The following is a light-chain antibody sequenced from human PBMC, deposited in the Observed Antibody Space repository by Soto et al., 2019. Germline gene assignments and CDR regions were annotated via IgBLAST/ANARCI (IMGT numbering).Light chain of an antibody. V-gene: IGLV1-51*01. CDR3: GAWDSSLSGVV. CDR2: DNN. CDR1: TSNIGNNY. Sequence: QSVLTQPPSVSAAPGQTVTISCSGSTSNIGNNYVSWYQQVPGTAPKLLIYDNNNRPSGIPDRFSGSKSGTSATLDITGLQTGDEADYYCGAWDSSLSGVVFGGGTKLTVL. J-gene: IGLJ2*01.